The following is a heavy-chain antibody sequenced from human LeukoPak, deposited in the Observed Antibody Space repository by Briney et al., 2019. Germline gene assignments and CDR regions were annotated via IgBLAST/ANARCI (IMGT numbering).Heavy chain of an antibody. CDR2: INPSGGIT. D-gene: IGHD1-26*01. CDR3: ARVSVGATMLAYFDY. Sequence: ASVKVSCKASGYTFTNYYMHWVRQAPGQGLEWMGIINPSGGITNYAQKFQGRVTTTRDMSTSTVYMELSSLRSEGTAVYYCARVSVGATMLAYFDYWGQGTLVTVSS. V-gene: IGHV1-46*01. CDR1: GYTFTNYY. J-gene: IGHJ4*02.